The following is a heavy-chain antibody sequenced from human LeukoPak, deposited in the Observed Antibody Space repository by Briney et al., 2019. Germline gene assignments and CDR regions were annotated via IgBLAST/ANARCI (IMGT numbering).Heavy chain of an antibody. CDR2: IIPIFGTA. CDR3: YIVVVPAAMESGDAFDI. D-gene: IGHD2-2*01. J-gene: IGHJ3*02. CDR1: GYAFTGYY. Sequence: ASVTVSCTASGYAFTGYYMHRVRQAPGQGLEWMGGIIPIFGTANYAQKFQGRVTITADESTSTAYMELSSLRSEDTAVYYCYIVVVPAAMESGDAFDIWGQGTMVTVSS. V-gene: IGHV1-69*13.